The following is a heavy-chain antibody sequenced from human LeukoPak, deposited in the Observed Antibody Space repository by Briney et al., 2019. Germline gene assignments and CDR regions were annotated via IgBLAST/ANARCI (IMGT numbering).Heavy chain of an antibody. CDR2: INSDGSST. J-gene: IGHJ4*02. V-gene: IGHV3-74*01. D-gene: IGHD4-23*01. Sequence: GGSLRLSCAASGFTFSSYWMHWVRQAPGKGLVWVSRINSDGSSTSYADSVKGRFTISRDNAKNTLYPQMNSLRAEDTAVYYCARVDYGGNWGSFDYWGQGTLVTVSS. CDR3: ARVDYGGNWGSFDY. CDR1: GFTFSSYW.